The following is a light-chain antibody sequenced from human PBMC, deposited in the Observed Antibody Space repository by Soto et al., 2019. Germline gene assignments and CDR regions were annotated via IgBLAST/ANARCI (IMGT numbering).Light chain of an antibody. V-gene: IGKV3-20*01. CDR2: GAS. Sequence: EIVLTQSPGTLSLSPGERATLSCRASQSVSSSYLVWYQQKPGQAPRLLIYGASSRATGIPDRFSGSGSGTDFTLSISRLEPEDFAVYYGQQYGSSPWTFGQGTKLEIK. CDR1: QSVSSSY. J-gene: IGKJ2*01. CDR3: QQYGSSPWT.